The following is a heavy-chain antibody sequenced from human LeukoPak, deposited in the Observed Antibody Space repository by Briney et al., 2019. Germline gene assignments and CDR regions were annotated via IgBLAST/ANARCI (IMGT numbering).Heavy chain of an antibody. Sequence: GGSLRLSCAASGFTFSSYGMHWVRQAPGKGLEWVAFIRYDGSNKYYADSVKGRFTISRDNSKNTLYLQMNSLRAEDTAVYYCAKAARYCSSTSCRYYYYYYMDVWGKGTTVTISS. J-gene: IGHJ6*03. CDR3: AKAARYCSSTSCRYYYYYYMDV. V-gene: IGHV3-30*02. CDR2: IRYDGSNK. D-gene: IGHD2-2*01. CDR1: GFTFSSYG.